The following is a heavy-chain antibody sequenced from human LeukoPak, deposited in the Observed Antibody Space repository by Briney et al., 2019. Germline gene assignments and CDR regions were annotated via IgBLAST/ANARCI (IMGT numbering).Heavy chain of an antibody. CDR2: IKQDGSEK. J-gene: IGHJ5*02. D-gene: IGHD6-13*01. Sequence: PGGSLRLSCAAFGFTFSSYWMSWVRQAPGKGLEWVANIKQDGSEKYYVDSVKGRFTISGDNAKNSLYLQMNSLRAEDTAVYYCAREGAAAGSSGWFDPWGQGTLVTVSS. CDR1: GFTFSSYW. CDR3: AREGAAAGSSGWFDP. V-gene: IGHV3-7*01.